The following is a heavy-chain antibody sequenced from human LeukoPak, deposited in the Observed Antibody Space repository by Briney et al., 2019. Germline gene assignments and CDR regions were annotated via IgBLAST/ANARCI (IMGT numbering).Heavy chain of an antibody. Sequence: PGGSLRLSCAASGFTFSSYSMNWVRQAPGKGLEWVSYISRTSSTIYYADSVKGRFTISRDNAKNSLYLQMNSLRAEDTAVYYCARDRVVGVKGCFDPWGQGTLVTVSS. CDR3: ARDRVVGVKGCFDP. D-gene: IGHD2-15*01. CDR2: ISRTSSTI. CDR1: GFTFSSYS. J-gene: IGHJ5*02. V-gene: IGHV3-48*01.